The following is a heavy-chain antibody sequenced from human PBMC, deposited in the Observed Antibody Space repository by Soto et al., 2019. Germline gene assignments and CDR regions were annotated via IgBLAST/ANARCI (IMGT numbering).Heavy chain of an antibody. CDR1: GGNFRSQI. D-gene: IGHD6-13*01. J-gene: IGHJ6*02. CDR3: AKDRDVAAPGTVDMNDYYCMDV. CDR2: IIPVLGVA. V-gene: IGHV1-69*08. Sequence: QVQLVQSGAEVKKPGSSVKVSCKASGGNFRSQIIGISWVRQAPGQGLEWMGRIIPVLGVANYAQKFQGRVTINASKSMSTVHVEWSSLTSEDTATYYWAKDRDVAAPGTVDMNDYYCMDVWGQGTTVTVSS.